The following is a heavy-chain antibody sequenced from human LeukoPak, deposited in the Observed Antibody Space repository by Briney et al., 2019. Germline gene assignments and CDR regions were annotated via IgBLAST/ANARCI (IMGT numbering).Heavy chain of an antibody. CDR1: GYTFTSYA. V-gene: IGHV1-3*01. CDR2: INAGNGNT. D-gene: IGHD2-2*01. J-gene: IGHJ4*02. Sequence: ASVKVSCKASGYTFTSYAMHWVRQAPGQRLEWMRWINAGNGNTKYSQKFQGRVTITRDTSASTAYMELSSLRSEDTAAYYCARVEADCSSTSCVFDYWGQGTLVTVSS. CDR3: ARVEADCSSTSCVFDY.